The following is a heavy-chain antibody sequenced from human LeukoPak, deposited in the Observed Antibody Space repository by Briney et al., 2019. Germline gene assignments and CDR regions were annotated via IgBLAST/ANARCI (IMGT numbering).Heavy chain of an antibody. D-gene: IGHD6-19*01. V-gene: IGHV3-23*01. J-gene: IGHJ4*01. CDR1: GFTFSNYA. Sequence: GGSLRLSCAASGFTFSNYAMSWVRQAPGKGLEWVSTLSGSGITTYYADSVKGRFTISRDNSKNTLYLQMNSLRAEDTAVYYCAKGIYSSGWSYFDYWGHGTLVTVSS. CDR2: LSGSGITT. CDR3: AKGIYSSGWSYFDY.